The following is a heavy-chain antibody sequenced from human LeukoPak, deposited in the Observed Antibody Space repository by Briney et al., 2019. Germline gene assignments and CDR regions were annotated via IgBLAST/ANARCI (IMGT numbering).Heavy chain of an antibody. CDR2: ISSSSSYI. D-gene: IGHD5-18*01. CDR3: ARDGYSYGYDY. Sequence: GGSLRLSCAASGFTFSSYSMNWVRQAPGKGLEWVSSISSSSSYIYYADSAKGRFTISRDNAKNSLYLQMNSLRAEDTAVYYCARDGYSYGYDYWGQGTLVSVSS. J-gene: IGHJ4*02. CDR1: GFTFSSYS. V-gene: IGHV3-21*01.